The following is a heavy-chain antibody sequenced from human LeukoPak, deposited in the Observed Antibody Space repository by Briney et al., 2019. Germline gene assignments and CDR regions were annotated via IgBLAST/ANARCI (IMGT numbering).Heavy chain of an antibody. V-gene: IGHV1-46*01. Sequence: ASVNVSCKASGYTFTSHYMHWVRQAPGQGLEWMGLINPSGGSTSYAQKFQGRVTMTRDTSTSTVYMELSSLRSEDTAVYYCARDGLYNWNDLYFDYWGQGTLVTVSS. CDR2: INPSGGST. CDR3: ARDGLYNWNDLYFDY. CDR1: GYTFTSHY. D-gene: IGHD1-20*01. J-gene: IGHJ4*02.